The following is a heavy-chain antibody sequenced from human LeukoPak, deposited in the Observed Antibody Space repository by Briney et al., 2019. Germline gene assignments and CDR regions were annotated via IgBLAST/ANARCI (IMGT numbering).Heavy chain of an antibody. V-gene: IGHV4-59*01. CDR1: GVSISSYY. J-gene: IGHJ5*01. Sequence: SETLSLTCTVSGVSISSYYRSWIRQAPGKGLECLWYIYYSGSTNYNPSLKSRVTISVDTSKNQFSLKLSSVTAADTAVYYCASELVPAAIAPENWFDSWGQGTLVTVSS. CDR2: IYYSGST. D-gene: IGHD2-2*02. CDR3: ASELVPAAIAPENWFDS.